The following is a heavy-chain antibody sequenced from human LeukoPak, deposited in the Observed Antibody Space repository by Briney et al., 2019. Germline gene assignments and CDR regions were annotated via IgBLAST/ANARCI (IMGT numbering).Heavy chain of an antibody. V-gene: IGHV4-34*01. Sequence: SETLSLTCAVYIDSFSNYHWNWIRQTPAKGMEWIGEVNESGGTNITPSLRSRVILSVDTSKNQFSLKLISVTVADTAIYYCARGQGATVPQVGKNWFDPWGQGTRVTVSS. D-gene: IGHD1-26*01. J-gene: IGHJ5*02. CDR3: ARGQGATVPQVGKNWFDP. CDR2: VNESGGT. CDR1: IDSFSNYH.